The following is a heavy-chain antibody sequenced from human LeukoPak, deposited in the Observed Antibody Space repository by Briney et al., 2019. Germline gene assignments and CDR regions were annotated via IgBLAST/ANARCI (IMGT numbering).Heavy chain of an antibody. V-gene: IGHV3-23*01. CDR2: ISGSGGST. CDR1: GFTFSSYA. D-gene: IGHD3-22*01. CDR3: AKDWDSSGYYWGVFDY. J-gene: IGHJ4*02. Sequence: GGSLRLSCAASGFTFSSYAMSWVRQAPGKGLEWVSAISGSGGSTYYADSVKGRFTISRDNSKNTLYLQMNSLRAEGTAVYYCAKDWDSSGYYWGVFDYWGQGTLVTVSS.